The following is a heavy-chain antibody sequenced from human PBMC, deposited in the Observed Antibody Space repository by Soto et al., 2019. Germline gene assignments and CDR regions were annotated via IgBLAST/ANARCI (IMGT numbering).Heavy chain of an antibody. V-gene: IGHV4-59*08. Sequence: PSETLCLTCTVSGGSISSYYWSWIRQPPGKGLEWIGYIYYSGSTNYNPSLKSRVTISVDTSKNQFSLKLSSVTAADTAVYYCARQRRYYYDSSGYYYGAFDIWGQGTMVTVS. CDR3: ARQRRYYYDSSGYYYGAFDI. CDR1: GGSISSYY. D-gene: IGHD3-22*01. CDR2: IYYSGST. J-gene: IGHJ3*02.